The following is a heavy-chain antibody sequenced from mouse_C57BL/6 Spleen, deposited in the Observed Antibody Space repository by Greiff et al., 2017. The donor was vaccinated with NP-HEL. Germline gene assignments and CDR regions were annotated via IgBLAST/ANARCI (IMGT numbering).Heavy chain of an antibody. CDR3: ARGNYSNYYAMDY. CDR2: IYPGDGDT. Sequence: VKLQQSGAELVKPGASVKISCKASGYAFSSYWMNWVKQRPGKGLEWIGQIYPGDGDTNYNGKFKGKATLTADKSSSTAYMQLSSLTSEDSAVYFCARGNYSNYYAMDYWGQGTSVTVSS. D-gene: IGHD2-5*01. CDR1: GYAFSSYW. J-gene: IGHJ4*01. V-gene: IGHV1-80*01.